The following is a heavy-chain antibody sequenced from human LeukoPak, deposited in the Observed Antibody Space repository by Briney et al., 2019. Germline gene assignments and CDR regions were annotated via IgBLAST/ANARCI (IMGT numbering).Heavy chain of an antibody. CDR3: ARDRPLYCSGGSCYSRLIAPDY. V-gene: IGHV3-48*04. D-gene: IGHD2-15*01. Sequence: QSGGSLRLSCAASGFTFSSYSMNWVRQAPGKGLEWVSYISSSSTIYYADSVKGRFTISRDNAKNSLYLQMNSLRAEDTAVYYCARDRPLYCSGGSCYSRLIAPDYWGQGTLVTVSS. CDR1: GFTFSSYS. J-gene: IGHJ4*02. CDR2: ISSSSTI.